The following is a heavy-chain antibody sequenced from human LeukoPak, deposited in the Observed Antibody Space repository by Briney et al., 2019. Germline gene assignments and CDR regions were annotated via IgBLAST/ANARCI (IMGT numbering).Heavy chain of an antibody. V-gene: IGHV1-69*06. CDR3: ARYGSGPVGESEYYFDY. Sequence: GASVKVSCKASGGTFSSYAISWVRQAPGQGLEWMGGIIPIFGTANYAQKFQGRVTITADKSTSTAYMELSSLRSEDTAVYYCARYGSGPVGESEYYFDYWGQGTLVTVSS. CDR2: IIPIFGTA. D-gene: IGHD3-10*01. CDR1: GGTFSSYA. J-gene: IGHJ4*02.